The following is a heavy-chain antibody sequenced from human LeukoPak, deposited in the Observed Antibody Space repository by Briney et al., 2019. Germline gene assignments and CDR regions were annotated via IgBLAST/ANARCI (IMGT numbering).Heavy chain of an antibody. Sequence: GASVKVSCKASGYTFTGYYMHWVRQAPGQGLEWMGWINPNSGGTNYAQKFQGRVTMTRDTSISTAYMELSRLRSDDTAVYYCARHRAYSGSYPTKFHYAYWGQGTLVAVSS. CDR1: GYTFTGYY. D-gene: IGHD1-26*01. CDR2: INPNSGGT. J-gene: IGHJ4*02. CDR3: ARHRAYSGSYPTKFHYAY. V-gene: IGHV1-2*02.